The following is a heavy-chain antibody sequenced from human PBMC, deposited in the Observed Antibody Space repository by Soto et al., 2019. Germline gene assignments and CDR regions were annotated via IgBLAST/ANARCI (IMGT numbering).Heavy chain of an antibody. CDR2: ISAKNGNT. CDR1: GYIFTRYG. V-gene: IGHV1-18*01. D-gene: IGHD5-12*01. J-gene: IGHJ5*01. Sequence: ASVKVSCKASGYIFTRYGITWVRRAPGQGLEWVGWISAKNGNTNSGQKFQGRVTMTTDTSTSTAYMELRSLRSDDTAIYYCARDVDIGTHPTGDWFDSWGQGTLVTV. CDR3: ARDVDIGTHPTGDWFDS.